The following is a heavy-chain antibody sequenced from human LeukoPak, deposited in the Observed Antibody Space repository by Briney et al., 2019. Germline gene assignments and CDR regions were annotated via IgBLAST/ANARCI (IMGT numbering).Heavy chain of an antibody. CDR1: VGTFSSYT. V-gene: IGHV1-69*02. CDR3: APSVGFDP. J-gene: IGHJ5*02. CDR2: IIPILGIA. Sequence: ASQKVSCKASVGTFSSYTISWVRQAPGQGLEWMGRIIPILGIANCAQKFQGRVTITADKSTSTAYMELSSLRSEDTAVYYCAPSVGFDPWGQGTLVTVSS.